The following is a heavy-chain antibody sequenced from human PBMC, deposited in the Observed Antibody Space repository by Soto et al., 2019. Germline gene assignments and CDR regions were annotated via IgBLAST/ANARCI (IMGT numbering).Heavy chain of an antibody. CDR3: ARDWSLQL. CDR2: ISPDGDTN. J-gene: IGHJ4*02. D-gene: IGHD6-13*01. CDR1: GFTFNNYA. V-gene: IGHV3-30-3*01. Sequence: QEQLVESGGGVVQPGRPLRLACAASGFTFNNYARHWVRQAPGKGLQWLAAISPDGDTNNSLASVKGRFTISRDNSKNTLFLQMTSLRDEDTAVYYCARDWSLQLWGQGTLVTVSS.